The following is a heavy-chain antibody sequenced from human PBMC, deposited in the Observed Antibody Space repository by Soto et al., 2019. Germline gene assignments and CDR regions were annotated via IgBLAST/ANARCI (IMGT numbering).Heavy chain of an antibody. CDR1: GYTFTGSG. V-gene: IGHV1-18*04. Sequence: QVQLVQSGAEVKKPGASVKVSCKASGYTFTGSGISWVRQAPGQGLEWMGWISAYNGNTNYAQKLQGRVTMTTDTSTSTAYMELRSLRSDDTAVYYCARDVLRYFDWLPSHWYFDLWGRGTLVTVSS. CDR2: ISAYNGNT. D-gene: IGHD3-9*01. CDR3: ARDVLRYFDWLPSHWYFDL. J-gene: IGHJ2*01.